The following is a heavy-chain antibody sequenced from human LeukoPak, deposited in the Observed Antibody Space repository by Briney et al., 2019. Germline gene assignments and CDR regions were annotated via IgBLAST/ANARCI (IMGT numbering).Heavy chain of an antibody. CDR2: IYYSGST. J-gene: IGHJ4*02. CDR1: DVSLTTYY. Sequence: PSETLSLTCTVSDVSLTTYYWSWIRQPPGKGLEWIGYIYYSGSTDYNPSLKSRVTMSVDTSKNQLSLTLTSVTAADTAVYYCATTRIGSSSSYCFDYWGRGTLVTVSS. CDR3: ATTRIGSSSSYCFDY. D-gene: IGHD6-6*01. V-gene: IGHV4-59*01.